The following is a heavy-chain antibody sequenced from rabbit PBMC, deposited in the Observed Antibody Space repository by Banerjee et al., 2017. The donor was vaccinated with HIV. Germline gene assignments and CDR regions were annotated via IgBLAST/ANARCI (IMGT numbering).Heavy chain of an antibody. CDR1: GFSLSSKYY. CDR3: ASHADRSWWFTRLDL. D-gene: IGHD4-2*01. CDR2: IWTGSSGGT. V-gene: IGHV1S40*01. Sequence: QSLEESGGDLVKPGASLTLTCTASGFSLSSKYYMCWVRQAPGKGLEWIACIWTGSSGGTWYARWAKGRFTISKTSSTTVTLQMTGLTAADTATYFCASHADRSWWFTRLDLWGPGTLVTVS. J-gene: IGHJ3*01.